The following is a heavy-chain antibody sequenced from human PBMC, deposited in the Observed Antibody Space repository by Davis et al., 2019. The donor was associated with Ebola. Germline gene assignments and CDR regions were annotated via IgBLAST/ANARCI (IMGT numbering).Heavy chain of an antibody. Sequence: GESLKISCAASGFTFSSYWMHWVRQAPGRGLEWVSYISSSSTTKYYADSVNGRFTISRDNAKNSLYLQMNSLRDYDTAVYYCARDLLEPLYYYYGMDVWGQGTTVTVSS. D-gene: IGHD1-1*01. CDR2: ISSSSTTK. CDR3: ARDLLEPLYYYYGMDV. V-gene: IGHV3-48*02. CDR1: GFTFSSYW. J-gene: IGHJ6*02.